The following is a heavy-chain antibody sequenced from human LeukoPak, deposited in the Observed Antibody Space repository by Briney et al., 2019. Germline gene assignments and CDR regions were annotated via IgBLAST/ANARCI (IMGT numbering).Heavy chain of an antibody. D-gene: IGHD3-22*01. Sequence: GGSLRLSCAASGFTFSSFAMSWVRLAPGKGLEWVALIGHDGADKYYADSVKGRFLISRDNSKNMLFLQMNSLIIEDTAVYYCARNSDYYDYSPQSVWGQGTLVTVS. CDR3: ARNSDYYDYSPQSV. J-gene: IGHJ4*02. V-gene: IGHV3-30*04. CDR2: IGHDGADK. CDR1: GFTFSSFA.